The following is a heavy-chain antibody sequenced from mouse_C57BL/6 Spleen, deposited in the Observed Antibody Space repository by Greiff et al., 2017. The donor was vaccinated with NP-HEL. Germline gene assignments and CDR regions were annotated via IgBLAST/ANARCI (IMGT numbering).Heavy chain of an antibody. J-gene: IGHJ2*01. Sequence: EVQLVESGGGLVKPGGSLKPSCAASGFTFSSYAMSWVRQTPEKRLEWVATISDGGSYTYYPDNVKGRFTISRDNAKNNLYLQMSHLKSEDTAMYYCARKGYYFDYWGQGTTLTVSS. V-gene: IGHV5-4*01. CDR1: GFTFSSYA. CDR3: ARKGYYFDY. CDR2: ISDGGSYT.